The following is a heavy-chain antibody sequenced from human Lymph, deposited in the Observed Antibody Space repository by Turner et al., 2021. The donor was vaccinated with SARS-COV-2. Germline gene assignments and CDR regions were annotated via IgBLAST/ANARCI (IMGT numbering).Heavy chain of an antibody. CDR3: AKEGDTAMVNFDY. D-gene: IGHD5-18*01. CDR2: MSGSGGST. V-gene: IGHV3-23*01. CDR1: GFTFSRYA. J-gene: IGHJ4*02. Sequence: EVQLLESGGGLVQPGGSLRLSCAASGFTFSRYAMSWVRQAPGKGLEWVAGMSGSGGSTDYADSVKGRFTISRDNSKNTLYRQMNSLRAEDTAVYYCAKEGDTAMVNFDYWGQGTLVTVSS.